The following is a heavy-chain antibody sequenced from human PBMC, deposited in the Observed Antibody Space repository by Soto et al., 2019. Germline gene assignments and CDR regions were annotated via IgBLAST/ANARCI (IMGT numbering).Heavy chain of an antibody. Sequence: GGSLRLSCAASGFTFSNAWMSWVRQAPGMGLEWVGRIKSKTDGGTTDYAAPVKGRFTISRDDSKNTLYLQMNSLKTEDTAVYYCTTDGPHSRYCSSTSCYSWYYGMDVWGQGTTVTVSS. CDR3: TTDGPHSRYCSSTSCYSWYYGMDV. CDR1: GFTFSNAW. V-gene: IGHV3-15*01. D-gene: IGHD2-2*01. J-gene: IGHJ6*02. CDR2: IKSKTDGGTT.